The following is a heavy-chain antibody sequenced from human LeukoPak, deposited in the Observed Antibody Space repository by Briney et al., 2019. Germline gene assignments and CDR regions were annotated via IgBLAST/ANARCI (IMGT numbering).Heavy chain of an antibody. CDR1: GFTFSDYY. J-gene: IGHJ4*02. D-gene: IGHD1-1*01. CDR3: ARYKGLGD. CDR2: ISPSGTTM. V-gene: IGHV3-11*01. Sequence: GGSLRLSCAASGFTFSDYYMSWIRQAPGKGLEWVSYISPSGTTMFYADSVRGRFTISRDNAKSSLSLQMNSLRAEDSAVYYCARYKGLGDWGQGTLVTVSS.